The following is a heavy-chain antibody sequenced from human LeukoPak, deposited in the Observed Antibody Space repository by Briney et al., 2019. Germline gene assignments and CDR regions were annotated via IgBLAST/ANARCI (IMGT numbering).Heavy chain of an antibody. J-gene: IGHJ4*02. CDR2: ISSSGNTI. CDR3: ATLSGYLHH. V-gene: IGHV3-48*03. CDR1: GFTFRSYE. D-gene: IGHD1-26*01. Sequence: GGSLRLSCAASGFTFRSYEMNWVRQAPGKGLEWVSFISSSGNTIYYADSVKGRFTISRDNAKNSLYLQMNSLRAEDTAIYYCATLSGYLHHWGQGTLVTVSS.